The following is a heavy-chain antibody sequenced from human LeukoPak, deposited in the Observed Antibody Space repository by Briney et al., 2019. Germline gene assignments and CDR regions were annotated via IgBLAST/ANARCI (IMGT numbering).Heavy chain of an antibody. V-gene: IGHV4-59*08. CDR1: GGSTSSYY. Sequence: SETLSLTCTVSGGSTSSYYWSWIRQPPGKGLEWIGYIYDSGSTNYNPSLKSRVTISVDTSKNQFSLKLSSVTAADTAVYYCARHGSRSPGAAVDYWGQGTLVTVSS. CDR2: IYDSGST. D-gene: IGHD6-25*01. CDR3: ARHGSRSPGAAVDY. J-gene: IGHJ4*02.